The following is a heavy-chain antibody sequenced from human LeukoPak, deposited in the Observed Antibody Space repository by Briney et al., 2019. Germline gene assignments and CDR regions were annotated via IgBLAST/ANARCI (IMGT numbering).Heavy chain of an antibody. CDR2: ISAYNGNT. D-gene: IGHD2-2*01. CDR1: GYTFSSYG. Sequence: ASVKVSCKASGYTFSSYGISRVRQAPGQGLEWMGWISAYNGNTNYAQMVQGRVTMTTDTSTSTAYMEVRSLRSDDTAMYYCARDAGDIVTIPAAISVPWGQGTLVTVSS. V-gene: IGHV1-18*01. J-gene: IGHJ5*02. CDR3: ARDAGDIVTIPAAISVP.